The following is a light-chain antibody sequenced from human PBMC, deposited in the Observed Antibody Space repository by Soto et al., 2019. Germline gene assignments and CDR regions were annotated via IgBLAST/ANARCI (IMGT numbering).Light chain of an antibody. CDR2: GAS. V-gene: IGKV3-15*01. CDR3: QQLNSYPIT. Sequence: VMTQSPATLSVSPGERATLSFRASESVSSNLAWYQQRPGQAPRLLIYGASTRATGVPDRFSGSGSGTDFTLTISSLQPEDFATYYCQQLNSYPITFGQGTRLEI. CDR1: ESVSSN. J-gene: IGKJ5*01.